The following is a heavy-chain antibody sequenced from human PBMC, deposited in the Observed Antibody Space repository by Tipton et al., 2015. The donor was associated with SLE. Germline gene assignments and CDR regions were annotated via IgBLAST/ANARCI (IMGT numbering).Heavy chain of an antibody. V-gene: IGHV4-34*01. CDR1: GGSFSGYY. CDR3: ARGRRRLGVLWDAFDI. D-gene: IGHD2-8*01. CDR2: IYHSGST. Sequence: TLSLTCAVYGGSFSGYYWSWIRQPPGKGLEWIGYIYHSGSTYYNPSLKSRVTISVDTSKNQFSLKLSSVAAADTAVYYCARGRRRLGVLWDAFDIWGQGTMVTVSS. J-gene: IGHJ3*02.